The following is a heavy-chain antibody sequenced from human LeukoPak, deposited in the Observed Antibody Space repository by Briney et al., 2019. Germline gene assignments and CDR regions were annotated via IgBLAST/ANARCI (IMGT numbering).Heavy chain of an antibody. CDR1: DFTFSNYA. Sequence: GGSLRLPCAAFDFTFSNYAMSWVRQSPGKGLEWVSGTSGSGGSRYYPDSVKGRFTISRDNSKNTLSLEMNSLGAEDTAVYYCARHPRDTALFTIDYWGQGTLVTVSS. CDR3: ARHPRDTALFTIDY. J-gene: IGHJ4*02. D-gene: IGHD5-18*01. CDR2: TSGSGGSR. V-gene: IGHV3-23*01.